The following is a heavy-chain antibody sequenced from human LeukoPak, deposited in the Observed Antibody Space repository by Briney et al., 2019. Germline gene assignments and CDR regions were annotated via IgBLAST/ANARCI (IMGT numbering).Heavy chain of an antibody. CDR2: IYPGDSDT. D-gene: IGHD3-9*01. J-gene: IGHJ4*02. CDR3: ARLGLRYFDWLLPAGIDY. V-gene: IGHV5-51*01. CDR1: GYSFTSYW. Sequence: GESLKISCKGSGYSFTSYWSGWVRQMPGKGLEWMGFIYPGDSDTRYSPSFQGQVTISADKSISTAYLQWSSLKASDTAMYYCARLGLRYFDWLLPAGIDYWGQGTLVTVSS.